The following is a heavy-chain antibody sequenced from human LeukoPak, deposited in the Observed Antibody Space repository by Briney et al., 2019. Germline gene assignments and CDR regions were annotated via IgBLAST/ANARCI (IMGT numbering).Heavy chain of an antibody. CDR3: AGALGGYCSSTSCYTLRTNWFDP. J-gene: IGHJ5*02. D-gene: IGHD2-2*02. CDR1: GGSISSGGYS. Sequence: SETLSLTCAVSGGSISSGGYSWSWIRQPPGKGLEWIGYIYHSGSTYYNPSLKSRVTISVDRSKNQFSLKLSSVTAADTAVYYCAGALGGYCSSTSCYTLRTNWFDPWGQGTLVTVSS. V-gene: IGHV4-30-2*01. CDR2: IYHSGST.